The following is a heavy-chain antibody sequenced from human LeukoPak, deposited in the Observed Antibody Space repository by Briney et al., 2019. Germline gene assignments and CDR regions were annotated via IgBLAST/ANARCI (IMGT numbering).Heavy chain of an antibody. J-gene: IGHJ4*02. V-gene: IGHV4-59*01. CDR2: MHSSGNT. Sequence: SETLSLTCTVSGGSISSFYWGWIRQPPGKGLEWIGHMHSSGNTNYNPSLKSRITMSVDTSKNQFSLKLSSVTAADTAIYWCAGVLRVEMVINYWGQGTLVTVSS. D-gene: IGHD3-22*01. CDR3: AGVLRVEMVINY. CDR1: GGSISSFY.